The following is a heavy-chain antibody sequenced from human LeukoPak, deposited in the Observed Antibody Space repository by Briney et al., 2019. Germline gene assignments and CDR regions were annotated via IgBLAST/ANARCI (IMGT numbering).Heavy chain of an antibody. CDR3: ASTQRYSSSWAFFDY. V-gene: IGHV4-34*01. J-gene: IGHJ4*02. D-gene: IGHD6-13*01. Sequence: GSLRLSCAASGFTFRSYWMSWVRQPPGKGLEWIGEINHSGSTNYNPSLKSRVTISVDTSKNQFSLKLSSVTAADTAVYYCASTQRYSSSWAFFDYWGQGTLVTVSS. CDR2: INHSGST. CDR1: GFTFRSYW.